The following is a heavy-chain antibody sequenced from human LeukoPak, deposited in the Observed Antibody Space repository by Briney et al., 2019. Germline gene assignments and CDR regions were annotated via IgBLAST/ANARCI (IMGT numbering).Heavy chain of an antibody. J-gene: IGHJ6*03. D-gene: IGHD6-19*01. CDR1: GGSISSYY. CDR3: ARTAGAVAGSYYYYYMDV. Sequence: TSETLSLTCTVSGGSISSYYWSWIRQPPGKGLEWIGYIYYSGSTNYNPSLKSRVTISVDTSKNQFSLKLSSVTAADTAVYYCARTAGAVAGSYYYYYMDVWGKGTTVTVSS. CDR2: IYYSGST. V-gene: IGHV4-59*01.